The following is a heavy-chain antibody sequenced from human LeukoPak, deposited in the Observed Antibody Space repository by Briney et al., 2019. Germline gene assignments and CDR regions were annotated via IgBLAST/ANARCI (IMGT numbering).Heavy chain of an antibody. D-gene: IGHD4-17*01. J-gene: IGHJ3*02. CDR3: AAELYGVYTDCCTFHI. V-gene: IGHV1-69*11. CDR2: VIPILKTT. CDR1: GGTFLSYG. Sequence: SVKVSCKASGGTFLSYGVTWVRQAPGQGLEWMGSVIPILKTTNYSQKFQGRVTITADDSASTVYMELSTLRSEDTAVYYCAAELYGVYTDCCTFHIWGQGTTVTVSS.